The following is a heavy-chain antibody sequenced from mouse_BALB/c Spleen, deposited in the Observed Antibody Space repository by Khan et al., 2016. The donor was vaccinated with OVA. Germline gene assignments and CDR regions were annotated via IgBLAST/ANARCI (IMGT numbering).Heavy chain of an antibody. V-gene: IGHV3-2*02. CDR1: GYSITSDYA. CDR3: ARDGSRYNYAMDY. D-gene: IGHD2-3*01. Sequence: EVQLQELGPGLVKPSQSLSLTCTVTGYSITSDYAWNWIRQSPGNKLEWMGYINYSGSTNYNPALKSRISITRDTSKNQFFLQLNSVTTADTATYYCARDGSRYNYAMDYWGQGTSVTVSS. J-gene: IGHJ4*01. CDR2: INYSGST.